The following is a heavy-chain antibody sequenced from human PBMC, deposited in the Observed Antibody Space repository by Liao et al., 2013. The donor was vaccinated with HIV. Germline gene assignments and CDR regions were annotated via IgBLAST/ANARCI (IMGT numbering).Heavy chain of an antibody. D-gene: IGHD3-3*01. V-gene: IGHV4-39*07. CDR1: GGSISSSSYY. Sequence: QLQLQESGPGLVKPSETLSLTCTVSGGSISSSSYYWGWIRQPPGKGLEWIGSIYYRGTTYYNPSLKSRVTISVDTSKNQFSLKLNSVTAADTAVYYCARDGSDFWSGYYGTMGDDAFDIWGQGTMVTVSS. CDR2: IYYRGTT. J-gene: IGHJ3*02. CDR3: ARDGSDFWSGYYGTMGDDAFDI.